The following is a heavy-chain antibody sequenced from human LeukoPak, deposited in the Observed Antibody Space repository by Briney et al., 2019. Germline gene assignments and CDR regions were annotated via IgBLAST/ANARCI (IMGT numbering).Heavy chain of an antibody. CDR1: GFTFSSYA. D-gene: IGHD4-17*01. CDR3: AKDLGDYASRLDY. CDR2: LSDVGTNI. Sequence: GGSLRLSCAASGFTFSSYAMHWVRQAPGKGLEWVAVLSDVGTNIYYADSVKGRFTISRDNSKNTLYLQMNSLRAEDTAVYYCAKDLGDYASRLDYWGQGTLVTVSS. J-gene: IGHJ4*02. V-gene: IGHV3-30*04.